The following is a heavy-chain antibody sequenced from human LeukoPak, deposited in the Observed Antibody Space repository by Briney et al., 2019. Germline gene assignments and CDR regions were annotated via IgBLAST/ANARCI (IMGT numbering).Heavy chain of an antibody. J-gene: IGHJ6*02. Sequence: SETLSLTCTVSGGSISSYYWSWIRQPPGKGLEWIGRIYTSGTTTYNPSLKSRVTMSVDTSKNQFSLKLSSVTAADTAVYYCARTPTGPYYYYYGMDVWGQGTTVTVSS. CDR2: IYTSGTT. D-gene: IGHD4-11*01. CDR1: GGSISSYY. CDR3: ARTPTGPYYYYYGMDV. V-gene: IGHV4-4*07.